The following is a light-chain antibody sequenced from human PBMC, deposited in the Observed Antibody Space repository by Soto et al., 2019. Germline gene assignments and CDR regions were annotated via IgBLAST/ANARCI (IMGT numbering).Light chain of an antibody. J-gene: IGKJ1*01. CDR2: DAS. V-gene: IGKV3D-15*01. CDR1: QRVSNN. Sequence: EIVMTQSPATLSVSPVERVTLSGMASQRVSNNVAWYQQKPGQAPRLLIYDASNRATGIPARFSGSGSGTEFTLTLSSLQSEDFAVYYCQQYNNWPRTFGQGPKVDIK. CDR3: QQYNNWPRT.